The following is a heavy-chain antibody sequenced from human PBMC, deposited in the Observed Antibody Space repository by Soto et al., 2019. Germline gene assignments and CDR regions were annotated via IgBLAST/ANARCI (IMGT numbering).Heavy chain of an antibody. CDR3: ARGKLLWFGELLSHMDV. D-gene: IGHD3-10*01. CDR1: GGTFSSYA. J-gene: IGHJ6*03. V-gene: IGHV1-69*05. CDR2: IIPIFGTA. Sequence: SVKVSCKASGGTFSSYAISWARQAPGQGLEWMGGIIPIFGTANYAQKFQGRVTMTRNTSISTAYMELSSLRSEDTAVYYCARGKLLWFGELLSHMDVWGKGTTVTVSS.